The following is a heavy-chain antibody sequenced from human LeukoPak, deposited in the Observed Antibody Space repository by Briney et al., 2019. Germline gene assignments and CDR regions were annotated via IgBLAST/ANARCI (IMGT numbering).Heavy chain of an antibody. V-gene: IGHV3-11*04. CDR3: ARDTEMLYYDANGYHA. J-gene: IGHJ3*01. CDR2: LSNTGSDI. CDR1: GFTLSNHY. D-gene: IGHD3-22*01. Sequence: KPGGSLRLSCTVSGFTLSNHYMTWIRQAPGKGLEYISYLSNTGSDIFYADSVKGRFSISRDNAKNSLYLQMNSLRAEDTAVYYCARDTEMLYYDANGYHAWGQGTMVTVSS.